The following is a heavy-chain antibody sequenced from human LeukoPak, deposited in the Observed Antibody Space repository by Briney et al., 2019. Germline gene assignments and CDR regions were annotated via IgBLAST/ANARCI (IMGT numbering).Heavy chain of an antibody. V-gene: IGHV3-23*01. CDR2: FTAYGGT. J-gene: IGHJ5*02. CDR3: AKGSTGGKVDWFDP. D-gene: IGHD4-23*01. CDR1: GFIFSDYT. Sequence: PGGSLGLSCAASGFIFSDYTMMWVRRAPGKGLQWVATFTAYGGTYYAASVKGRFAISRDNSRDTVSLYMNSLRVEDTAMYYCAKGSTGGKVDWFDPWGPGTLVTV.